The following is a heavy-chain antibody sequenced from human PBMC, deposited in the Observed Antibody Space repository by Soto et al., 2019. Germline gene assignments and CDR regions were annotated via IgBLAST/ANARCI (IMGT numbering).Heavy chain of an antibody. CDR1: GFTFNNYG. CDR3: AREDSIIIPAVSDF. Sequence: LRLSCVVSGFTFNNYGINWVRQAPGKGLEWVSTVSKSDYTYYSDSVRGRFTISRDNAKNSVSLQMNTLRAEDTAVYYCAREDSIIIPAVSDFWGQGTLVTVSS. CDR2: VSKSDYT. J-gene: IGHJ4*02. V-gene: IGHV3-21*01. D-gene: IGHD2-2*01.